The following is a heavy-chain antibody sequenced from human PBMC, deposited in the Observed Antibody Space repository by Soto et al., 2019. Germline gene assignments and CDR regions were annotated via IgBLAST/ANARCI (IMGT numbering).Heavy chain of an antibody. J-gene: IGHJ4*02. CDR1: GGSVTSGTYY. CDR2: IFYTGST. CDR3: ARGVGHFMVVTSPFDY. D-gene: IGHD2-21*02. Sequence: SETLSLTCTVSGGSVTSGTYYWSWIRQPPGKGLEWIGYIFYTGSTNYNPSLKSRVTIAIDTSKNQFSLKLSSVTAADTAVYYCARGVGHFMVVTSPFDYWGQGTLVTVSS. V-gene: IGHV4-61*01.